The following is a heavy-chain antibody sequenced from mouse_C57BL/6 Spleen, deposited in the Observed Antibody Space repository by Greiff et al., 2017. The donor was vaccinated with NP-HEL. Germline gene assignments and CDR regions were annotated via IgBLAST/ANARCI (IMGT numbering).Heavy chain of an antibody. D-gene: IGHD1-1*01. V-gene: IGHV1-82*01. Sequence: QVQLQQSGPELVKPGASVKISCKASGYAFSSSWMNWVKQRPGKGLEWIGRIYPGDGDTNYNGKFKGKATLTADKSSSTAYMQLSSLTSEDSAVYFCARVTTVGMDYWGQGTSVTVSS. J-gene: IGHJ4*01. CDR1: GYAFSSSW. CDR3: ARVTTVGMDY. CDR2: IYPGDGDT.